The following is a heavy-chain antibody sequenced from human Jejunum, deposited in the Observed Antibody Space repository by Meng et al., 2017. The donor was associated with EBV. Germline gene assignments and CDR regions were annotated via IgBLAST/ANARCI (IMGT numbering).Heavy chain of an antibody. J-gene: IGHJ4*02. V-gene: IGHV4-61*01. Sequence: QVQLQESGPGLLKPSATLALTCSVSGDSVSGNNYWTWIRQPPGKGLEWIGNMYYTGKAIYKPSLQSRVTISVDTSKNQFSLRVTSVTAADTAIYYCARGRGYDSGDSWGQGTLCIVSS. D-gene: IGHD5-12*01. CDR2: MYYTGKA. CDR1: GDSVSGNNY. CDR3: ARGRGYDSGDS.